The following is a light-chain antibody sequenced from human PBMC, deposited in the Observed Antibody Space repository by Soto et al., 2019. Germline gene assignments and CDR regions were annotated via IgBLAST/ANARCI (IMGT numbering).Light chain of an antibody. CDR3: QQYHSPPLT. V-gene: IGKV3-20*01. Sequence: DIVLRQSPGTLSLSPGQRATLSCRASQNIRSNYIAWFQQKPGQPPRLLIYGAINRATGIPARFSGSGSGTGFTLTISSLEPEDFVAYYCQQYHSPPLTFGPGTKVDIK. CDR2: GAI. CDR1: QNIRSNY. J-gene: IGKJ1*01.